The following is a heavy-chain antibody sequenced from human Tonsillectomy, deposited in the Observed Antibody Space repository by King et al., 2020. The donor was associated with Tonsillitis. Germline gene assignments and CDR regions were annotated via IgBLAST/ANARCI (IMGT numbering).Heavy chain of an antibody. CDR1: GGSISSGGYF. CDR3: ARDLVGLLDS. J-gene: IGHJ4*02. V-gene: IGHV4-31*03. CDR2: IFYSGIT. Sequence: QLQESGPGLVKPSQTLSLTCTVSGGSISSGGYFWTWIRQHPGKGLEWIGNIFYSGITYYNPSLKSRLTISVDTCKNQFSLQLNTVSAADTAVYFCARDLVGLLDSWGQGTLVTVSS. D-gene: IGHD1-26*01.